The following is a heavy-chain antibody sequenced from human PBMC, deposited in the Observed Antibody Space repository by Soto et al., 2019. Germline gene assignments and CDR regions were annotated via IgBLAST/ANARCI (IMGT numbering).Heavy chain of an antibody. CDR2: IWYDGSNK. V-gene: IGHV3-33*01. CDR3: ARAEVATRWGWFDP. CDR1: RFTFSSYS. J-gene: IGHJ5*02. D-gene: IGHD2-21*02. Sequence: GGSLRLSCEPSRFTFSSYSMHWVRHSPGKGLEXVAVIWYDGSNKYYADSVMGPFTISRENSKNTMYLQMNRLRAEEKAVYYCARAEVATRWGWFDPWGQGALVTVSS.